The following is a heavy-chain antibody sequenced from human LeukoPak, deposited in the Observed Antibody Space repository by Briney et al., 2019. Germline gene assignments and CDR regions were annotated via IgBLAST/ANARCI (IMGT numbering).Heavy chain of an antibody. D-gene: IGHD3-3*01. Sequence: GGSLRLSCAASGFTLSSYSVNWVRQAPGKGLEWVSSITSSSSTYYSDSVQDRFTISRDNAKNSLYLQMNSLRVEDTAVYYCVGVGFYDFWSGINFFDYWGQGTLVTVSS. CDR3: VGVGFYDFWSGINFFDY. V-gene: IGHV3-21*01. CDR2: ITSSSST. CDR1: GFTLSSYS. J-gene: IGHJ4*02.